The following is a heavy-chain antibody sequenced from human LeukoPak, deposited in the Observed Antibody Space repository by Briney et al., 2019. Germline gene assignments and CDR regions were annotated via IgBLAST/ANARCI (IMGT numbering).Heavy chain of an antibody. CDR2: IKSKTDGATT. CDR1: GFTFGNAW. Sequence: MTGGSLRLSCAASGFTFGNAWMTWVRQAPGKGLEWVGRIKSKTDGATTDYAAPVKGRFTISRDDSENTLYLQMNSLKTEDAAVYYCARDRWGYSYGGDWGQGTLVTVSS. D-gene: IGHD5-18*01. J-gene: IGHJ4*02. CDR3: ARDRWGYSYGGD. V-gene: IGHV3-15*01.